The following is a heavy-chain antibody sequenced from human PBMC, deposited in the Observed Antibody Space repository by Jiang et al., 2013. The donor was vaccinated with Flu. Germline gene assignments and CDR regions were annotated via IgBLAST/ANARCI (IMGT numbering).Heavy chain of an antibody. CDR1: GFTFSDYS. Sequence: VQLLESGGGLVQPGGSLRLSCAASGFTFSDYSMNWVRQAPGKGLEWVSYISSSGTINYADSVKGRFTMSRDNAKNSLYLQMNILTAEDTAVYYCARDTSPGFGNYCLDYWGQGTLVTVSS. J-gene: IGHJ4*02. CDR2: ISSSGTI. CDR3: ARDTSPGFGNYCLDY. D-gene: IGHD1-26*01. V-gene: IGHV3-48*01.